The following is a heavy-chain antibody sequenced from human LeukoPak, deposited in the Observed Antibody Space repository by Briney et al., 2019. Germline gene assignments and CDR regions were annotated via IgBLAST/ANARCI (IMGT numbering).Heavy chain of an antibody. CDR2: IYHSGST. Sequence: SETLSLTCTVSGYSISSGYYWGWIRQPPGKGLEWIGSIYHSGSTYYNPSLKSRVTISVDTSKNQFSLKLSSVTAADTAVYYCAGSSSSIDYFDYWGQGTLVTVSS. D-gene: IGHD6-6*01. V-gene: IGHV4-38-2*02. CDR3: AGSSSSIDYFDY. J-gene: IGHJ4*02. CDR1: GYSISSGYY.